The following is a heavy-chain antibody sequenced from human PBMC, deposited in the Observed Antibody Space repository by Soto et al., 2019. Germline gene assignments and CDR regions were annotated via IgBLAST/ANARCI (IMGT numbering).Heavy chain of an antibody. D-gene: IGHD4-17*01. CDR1: GFTFSSYA. J-gene: IGHJ4*02. Sequence: GGSLRLSCAASGFTFSSYAMHWVRQAPGKGLEWVAVISYDGSNKYYADSVKGRFTISRDNSKNTLYLQMNSLRAEDTAVYYCARDTVTTHFDYWGQGTLVTVSS. V-gene: IGHV3-30-3*01. CDR2: ISYDGSNK. CDR3: ARDTVTTHFDY.